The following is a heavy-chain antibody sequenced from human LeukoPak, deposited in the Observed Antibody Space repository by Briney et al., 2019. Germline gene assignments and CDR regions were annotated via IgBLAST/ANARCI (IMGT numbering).Heavy chain of an antibody. V-gene: IGHV3-74*01. CDR1: GFTFRNYW. CDR3: YWEGS. CDR2: IKSDGSST. J-gene: IGHJ4*02. D-gene: IGHD1-26*01. Sequence: GALRLSWAASGFTFRNYWMDLVRQAPRKGLVWVALIKSDGSSTSYADSVRGRFTISRDNAKNTLYLQMNSLRAEDTAVYYCYWEGSWGQGTLVTVSS.